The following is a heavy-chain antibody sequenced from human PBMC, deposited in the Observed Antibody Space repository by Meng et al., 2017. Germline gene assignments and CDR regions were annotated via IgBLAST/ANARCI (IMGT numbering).Heavy chain of an antibody. CDR2: INPSGGST. D-gene: IGHD1-14*01. Sequence: QWRLLKSGDEVKKPGASLKYSCKASGYTFTSYYMHWVRQAPGQGLEWMGIINPSGGSTSYAQKFQGRVTMTRDTSTSTVYMELSSLRSEDTAVYYCARDPVSRKYYYGMDVWGQGTTVTVSS. J-gene: IGHJ6*02. CDR3: ARDPVSRKYYYGMDV. V-gene: IGHV1-46*01. CDR1: GYTFTSYY.